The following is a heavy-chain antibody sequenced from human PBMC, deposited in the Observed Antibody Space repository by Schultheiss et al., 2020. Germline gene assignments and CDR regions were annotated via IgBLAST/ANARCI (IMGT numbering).Heavy chain of an antibody. Sequence: SETLSLTCTVSGGSISSGGYYWSWIRQHPGKGLEWIGYIYYSGSTYYNPSLKSRVTISVDTSKNQFSLKLSSVTAADTAVYYCARSPPLLEPDDYWGQGTLVNVSS. CDR2: IYYSGST. J-gene: IGHJ4*02. D-gene: IGHD3-10*01. V-gene: IGHV4-31*03. CDR3: ARSPPLLEPDDY. CDR1: GGSISSGGYY.